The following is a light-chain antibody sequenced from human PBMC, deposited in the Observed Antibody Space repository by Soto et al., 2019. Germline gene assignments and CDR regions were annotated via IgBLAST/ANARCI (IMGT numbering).Light chain of an antibody. CDR2: GAS. V-gene: IGKV3-15*01. J-gene: IGKJ3*01. CDR3: QQYNNWPPLFT. Sequence: EIVMTQSPATLSVSPGERATLSCRASQSVRSKLAWYLQKPGQAPRLLIYGASTRASDIPARFSGSGSGTEFTLSISSLQSEDFAVYYCQQYNNWPPLFTFGPGTKVDI. CDR1: QSVRSK.